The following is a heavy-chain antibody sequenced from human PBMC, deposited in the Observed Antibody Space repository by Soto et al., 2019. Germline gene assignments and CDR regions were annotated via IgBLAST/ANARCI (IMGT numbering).Heavy chain of an antibody. Sequence: GGSLRLSCAASGFTFSNAWMSWVRQAPGKGLEWVGRIKSKTDGGTTDYAAPVKGRFTNSRDDSKNTLYLQMNSLKTEDTAVYYCTTDRYDSSGYYYFFDYWGQGTLVTVSS. CDR3: TTDRYDSSGYYYFFDY. J-gene: IGHJ4*02. V-gene: IGHV3-15*01. D-gene: IGHD3-22*01. CDR2: IKSKTDGGTT. CDR1: GFTFSNAW.